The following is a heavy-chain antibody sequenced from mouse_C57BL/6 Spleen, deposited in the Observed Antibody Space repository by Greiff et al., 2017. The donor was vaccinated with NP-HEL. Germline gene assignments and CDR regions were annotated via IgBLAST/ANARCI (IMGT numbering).Heavy chain of an antibody. CDR1: GFTFSDYG. CDR3: ARTYYYGSSYYFDY. J-gene: IGHJ2*01. CDR2: ISSGSSTI. D-gene: IGHD1-1*01. Sequence: EVHLVESGGGLVKPGGSLKLSCAASGFTFSDYGMHWVRQAPEKGLEWVAYISSGSSTIYYADTVKGRFTISRDNAKNTLFLQMTSLRSEDTAMYYCARTYYYGSSYYFDYWGQGTTLTVSS. V-gene: IGHV5-17*01.